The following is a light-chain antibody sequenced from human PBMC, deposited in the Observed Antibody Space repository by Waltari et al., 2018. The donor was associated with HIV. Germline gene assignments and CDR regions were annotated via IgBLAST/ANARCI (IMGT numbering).Light chain of an antibody. Sequence: QSVLTQPPSASGTPGQRVTIPCSGSSSNIGRDTVNWYQQLPGTAPKLLIYSNNQRPSGVPDRFSGSKSGTSASLAISGLQSEDEADYYCAAWDDSLNVVFGGGTKLTVL. V-gene: IGLV1-44*01. CDR1: SSNIGRDT. J-gene: IGLJ2*01. CDR3: AAWDDSLNVV. CDR2: SNN.